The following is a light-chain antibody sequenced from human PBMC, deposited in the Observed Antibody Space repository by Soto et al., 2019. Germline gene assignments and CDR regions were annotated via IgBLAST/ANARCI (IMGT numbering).Light chain of an antibody. CDR2: GAS. Sequence: DIQLTQSPSSLSASVGDRVTITCRASQDISIYLAWYQQQPGKVPKLLISGASTLQSGVPSRFIGSGSGTDFTLTIFRLQPEDVATYYCQRYGTPPWTFGQGTKVEIK. V-gene: IGKV1-27*01. CDR1: QDISIY. CDR3: QRYGTPPWT. J-gene: IGKJ1*01.